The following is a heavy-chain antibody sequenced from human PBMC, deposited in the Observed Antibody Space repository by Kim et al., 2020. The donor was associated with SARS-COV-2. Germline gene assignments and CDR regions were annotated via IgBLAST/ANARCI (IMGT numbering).Heavy chain of an antibody. D-gene: IGHD6-19*01. Sequence: GGSLRLSCAASGFTFSSYSMHWVRQAPGKGLEWVSSIFGSGSSTYSADSAKGRFTISRDDSKKTLYLEMNSLRAEDTAVYYCARNLHSSALTFFWYFDLWGRGTLVTISS. CDR2: IFGSGSST. CDR3: ARNLHSSALTFFWYFDL. CDR1: GFTFSSYS. V-gene: IGHV3-23*05. J-gene: IGHJ2*01.